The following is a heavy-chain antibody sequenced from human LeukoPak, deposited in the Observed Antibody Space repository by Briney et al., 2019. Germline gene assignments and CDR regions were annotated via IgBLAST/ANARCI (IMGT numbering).Heavy chain of an antibody. J-gene: IGHJ4*02. CDR3: ARGPFSSSWSEFDY. D-gene: IGHD6-13*01. V-gene: IGHV3-21*05. Sequence: GGSLTLSCPASGFTFSDYSLNWVRQAPGKGLEWVSCIGGDSRYIYYADSLKGRSTISRDNAKNSLYLHVNNLRAEDTAVYYCARGPFSSSWSEFDYWGQGTLVTVSS. CDR2: IGGDSRYI. CDR1: GFTFSDYS.